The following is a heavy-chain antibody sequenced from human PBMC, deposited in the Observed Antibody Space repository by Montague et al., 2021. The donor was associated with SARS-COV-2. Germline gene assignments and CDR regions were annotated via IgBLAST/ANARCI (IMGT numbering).Heavy chain of an antibody. CDR2: MPYSGST. V-gene: IGHV4-39*01. CDR3: AKSAWHNWYFDI. CDR1: GDSISRNSYY. J-gene: IGHJ2*01. D-gene: IGHD2/OR15-2a*01. Sequence: SETLSLTCTVSGDSISRNSYYWGWIRQPPGKGLEWIGSMPYSGSTYHNPSLKSRVSISVDTSKNQFSLKLSPMTAADTAVYYCAKSAWHNWYFDIWGRGTLVPV.